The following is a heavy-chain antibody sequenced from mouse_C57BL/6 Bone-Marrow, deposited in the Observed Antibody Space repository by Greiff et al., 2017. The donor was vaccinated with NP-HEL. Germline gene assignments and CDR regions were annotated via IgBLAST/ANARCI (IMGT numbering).Heavy chain of an antibody. Sequence: EVQRVESGGGLVQPGESLKLSCESNEYEFPSHDMSWVRKTPEKRLELVAAINSDGGSTYYPDTMERRFIISRDNTKNTLYLQMSSLRSEDTALYYCARQDLLWLRRFYWGQGTSVTVSS. CDR1: EYEFPSHD. V-gene: IGHV5-2*01. D-gene: IGHD2-2*01. J-gene: IGHJ4*01. CDR3: ARQDLLWLRRFY. CDR2: INSDGGST.